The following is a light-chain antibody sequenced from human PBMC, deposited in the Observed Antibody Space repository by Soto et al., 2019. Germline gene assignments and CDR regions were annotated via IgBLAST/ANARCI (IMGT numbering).Light chain of an antibody. V-gene: IGKV1-39*01. J-gene: IGKJ1*01. CDR3: QQSNTTPWT. CDR1: QSISDY. Sequence: DIQMTQSPSSLSASVGDRVIITCRASQSISDYVNWYQQQPGKAPKLLISTASTLRTGVPPRFSGRGSGTVFTLTIDSLQPEYFATYYCQQSNTTPWTFGHGTKVEIK. CDR2: TAS.